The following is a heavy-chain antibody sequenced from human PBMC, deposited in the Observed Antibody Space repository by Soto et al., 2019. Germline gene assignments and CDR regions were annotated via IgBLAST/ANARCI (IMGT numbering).Heavy chain of an antibody. D-gene: IGHD3-3*01. CDR2: ISSSSFTI. Sequence: LRLSCAASGFRFSDYSMNWVRQAPGRGLEWVSYISSSSFTIHYADSVEGRFAISRDNAKNSLYLQMNSLRAEDTAVYYCARDYNDFWSGQFDYWGQGALVTGSA. J-gene: IGHJ4*02. CDR3: ARDYNDFWSGQFDY. V-gene: IGHV3-48*01. CDR1: GFRFSDYS.